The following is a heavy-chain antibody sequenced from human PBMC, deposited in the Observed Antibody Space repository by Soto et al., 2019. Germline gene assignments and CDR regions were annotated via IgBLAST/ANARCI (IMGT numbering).Heavy chain of an antibody. V-gene: IGHV5-10-1*01. CDR1: GYNFDTYW. Sequence: PGESLKISCKGSGYNFDTYWINWVRPTPGKGLEWMGRIDPIDSKTKYSPSLEGHITISVDKSISTTYLQWSSLKASDTAIYYCARRIAAAGGYYYYAFDVWGQGTAVTVSS. CDR2: IDPIDSKT. D-gene: IGHD6-13*01. J-gene: IGHJ6*02. CDR3: ARRIAAAGGYYYYAFDV.